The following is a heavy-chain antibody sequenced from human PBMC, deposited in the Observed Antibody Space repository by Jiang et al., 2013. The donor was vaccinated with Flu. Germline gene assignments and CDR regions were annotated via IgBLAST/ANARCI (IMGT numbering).Heavy chain of an antibody. J-gene: IGHJ3*02. V-gene: IGHV4-34*01. D-gene: IGHD4-17*01. CDR2: INHSGST. CDR1: GGSFSGYY. CDR3: AGNRDYGDAFDI. Sequence: ETLSLTCAVYGGSFSGYYWSWIRQPPGKGLEWIGEINHSGSTNYNPSLKSRVTISVDTSKNQFSLKLSSVTAADTAVYYCAGNRDYGDAFDIWGQGTMVTVSS.